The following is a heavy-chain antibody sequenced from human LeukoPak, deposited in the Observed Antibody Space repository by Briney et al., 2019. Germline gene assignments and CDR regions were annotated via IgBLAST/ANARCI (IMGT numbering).Heavy chain of an antibody. CDR2: IIPIFGTA. CDR1: GGTFSSYA. Sequence: SVKVSCKASGGTFSSYAISWVRQAPGQGLEWMGGIIPIFGTANYAQKFQGRVTITADESTSTAYMELSSLRSEDTAVYYCAMTIYCSSTSCYAFDIWGQGTMVTVSS. CDR3: AMTIYCSSTSCYAFDI. J-gene: IGHJ3*02. V-gene: IGHV1-69*13. D-gene: IGHD2-2*01.